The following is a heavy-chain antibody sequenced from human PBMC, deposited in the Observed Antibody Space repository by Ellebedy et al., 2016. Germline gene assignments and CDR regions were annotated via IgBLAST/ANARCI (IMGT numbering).Heavy chain of an antibody. CDR1: GFTFSHYS. CDR3: VSFQY. CDR2: ISGSADST. Sequence: GGSLRLXXVGSGFTFSHYSFNWVRQAPGKGLEWISSISGSADSTFYAASVKGRFTISRDNSKSTLFLQMNSLTVEDSAIYYCVSFQYWGQGTQVTVSS. J-gene: IGHJ4*02. V-gene: IGHV3-23*01.